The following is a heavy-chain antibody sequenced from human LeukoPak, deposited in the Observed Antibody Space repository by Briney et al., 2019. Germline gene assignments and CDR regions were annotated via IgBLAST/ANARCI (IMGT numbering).Heavy chain of an antibody. CDR2: IYHSGST. V-gene: IGHV4-38-2*02. D-gene: IGHD2-15*01. CDR3: ARNYCSGGSCYSNY. Sequence: SETLSLTCTVSGYSISSGYYWGWIRQPPGKGLEWIGSIYHSGSTYYNPSLKSRVTISADTSKNQFSLKLSSVTAADTAVYYCARNYCSGGSCYSNYWGQGTLVTVSS. J-gene: IGHJ4*02. CDR1: GYSISSGYY.